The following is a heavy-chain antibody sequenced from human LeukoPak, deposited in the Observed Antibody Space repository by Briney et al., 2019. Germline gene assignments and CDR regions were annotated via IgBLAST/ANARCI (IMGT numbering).Heavy chain of an antibody. CDR2: ITSTGSTI. V-gene: IGHV3-48*04. Sequence: GGSLRLSCAASGFNFSTFTMNWVRQAPGKGLEWVSSITSTGSTIFYADSVKGRFTVSRDNAKNSLYLQVYSLTSEDTATYYCARLRTGRFSTSWFDYWGQGSLVTVSS. CDR1: GFNFSTFT. J-gene: IGHJ4*02. D-gene: IGHD6-13*01. CDR3: ARLRTGRFSTSWFDY.